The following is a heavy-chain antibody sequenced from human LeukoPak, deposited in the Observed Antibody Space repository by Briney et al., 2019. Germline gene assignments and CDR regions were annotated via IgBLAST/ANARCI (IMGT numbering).Heavy chain of an antibody. Sequence: SETLSLTCTVSGGSISSSSYCWGWIRQPPGKGLEWIVRIYYSGSTYYNPSLKSRVTISVDTSKNQFSLKLSSVTAADTAVYYCARDLRDGYNYWDDAFDIWGQGTMVTVSS. CDR3: ARDLRDGYNYWDDAFDI. D-gene: IGHD5-24*01. V-gene: IGHV4-39*07. CDR1: GGSISSSSYC. CDR2: IYYSGST. J-gene: IGHJ3*02.